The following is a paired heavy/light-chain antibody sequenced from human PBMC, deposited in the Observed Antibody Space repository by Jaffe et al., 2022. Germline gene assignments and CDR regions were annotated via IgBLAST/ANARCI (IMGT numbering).Light chain of an antibody. CDR1: QSVSSN. CDR2: GAS. CDR3: QQYNNWLAGT. V-gene: IGKV3-15*01. J-gene: IGKJ5*01. Sequence: EIVMTQSPATLSVSPGERATLSCRASQSVSSNLAWYQQKPGQAPRLLIYGASTRATGIPARFSGSGSGTEFTLTISSLQSEDFAVYYCQQYNNWLAGTFGQGTRLEIK.
Heavy chain of an antibody. V-gene: IGHV4-59*01. CDR2: IYYSGST. D-gene: IGHD1-26*01. CDR3: ACRLNRIVGARESPGYFDY. CDR1: GGSISSYY. Sequence: QVQLQESGPGLVKPSETLSLTCTVSGGSISSYYWSWIRQPPGKGLEWIGYIYYSGSTNYNPSLKSRVTISVDTSKNQFSLKLSSVTAADTAVYYCACRLNRIVGARESPGYFDYWGQGTLVTVSS. J-gene: IGHJ4*02.